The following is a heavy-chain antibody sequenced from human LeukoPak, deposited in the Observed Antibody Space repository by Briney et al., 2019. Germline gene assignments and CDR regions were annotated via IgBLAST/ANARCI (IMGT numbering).Heavy chain of an antibody. D-gene: IGHD3-3*01. J-gene: IGHJ5*02. CDR1: GGSISSGGYY. CDR2: IYYSGST. V-gene: IGHV4-31*03. CDR3: ARAYYDFWSGPNWFDP. Sequence: SSETLSLTCTVSGGSISSGGYYWRWIRQHPGKGLEWMGYIYYSGSTYYNPSLKSRVTISVDTSKNQFSLKLSSVTAADAAVYYGARAYYDFWSGPNWFDPWGQGTLVTVSS.